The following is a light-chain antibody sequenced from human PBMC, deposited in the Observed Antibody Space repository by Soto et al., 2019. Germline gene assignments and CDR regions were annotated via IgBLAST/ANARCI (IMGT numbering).Light chain of an antibody. Sequence: EIVLTQSPASLSLSPGERATLSCRASQSASSSLAWFQQKPGQAPRLLIYDASKRATGIPARFSGSGSGTDFILTISSLEPEDFAVYYCQQRGNWPWTFGQGTKVDIK. CDR3: QQRGNWPWT. CDR2: DAS. CDR1: QSASSS. J-gene: IGKJ1*01. V-gene: IGKV3-11*01.